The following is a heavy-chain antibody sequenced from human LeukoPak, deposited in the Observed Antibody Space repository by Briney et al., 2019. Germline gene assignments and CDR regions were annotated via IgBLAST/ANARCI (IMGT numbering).Heavy chain of an antibody. D-gene: IGHD5-24*01. Sequence: PGGSLRLSCAASGFTFSSYGMHWVRQAPGKGLEWVAVISYDGSNKYYADSVKGRFTISRDNSKNTLYLQMNSLRAEDTAVYYCAKSERWPDYWGQGTLVTVSS. V-gene: IGHV3-30*18. J-gene: IGHJ4*02. CDR1: GFTFSSYG. CDR3: AKSERWPDY. CDR2: ISYDGSNK.